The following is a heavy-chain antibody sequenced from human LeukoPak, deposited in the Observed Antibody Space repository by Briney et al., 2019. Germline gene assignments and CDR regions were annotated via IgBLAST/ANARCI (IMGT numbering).Heavy chain of an antibody. J-gene: IGHJ3*02. CDR2: INPNSGGT. CDR1: GYTFTGYY. V-gene: IGHV1-2*02. Sequence: ASVKVSCKASGYTFTGYYMHWVRQAPGQGLEWMGCINPNSGGTNYAQKFQGRVTMTRDTSISTAYMELSRLRSDDTAVYYCARANVDYGDYGDAFDIWGQGTMVTVSS. CDR3: ARANVDYGDYGDAFDI. D-gene: IGHD4-17*01.